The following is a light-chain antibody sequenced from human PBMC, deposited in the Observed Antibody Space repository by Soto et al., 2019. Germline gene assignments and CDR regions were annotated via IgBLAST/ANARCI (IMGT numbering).Light chain of an antibody. Sequence: EIVLTQSPATLSLSPGERATLSCRASQSVSSSLAWYQQKPGQAPRLLLYDASNRATGIPARFSGSGSGTDFTLTISSLEPEDFAVYYCQQRSDWITFGQGTRLEIK. CDR2: DAS. V-gene: IGKV3-11*01. CDR1: QSVSSS. CDR3: QQRSDWIT. J-gene: IGKJ5*01.